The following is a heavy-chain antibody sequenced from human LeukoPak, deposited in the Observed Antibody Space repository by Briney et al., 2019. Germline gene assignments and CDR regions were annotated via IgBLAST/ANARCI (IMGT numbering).Heavy chain of an antibody. CDR3: VRGGGRGDYNERYYFDY. D-gene: IGHD3-22*01. J-gene: IGHJ4*02. V-gene: IGHV3-48*03. CDR2: ISSSGSTI. Sequence: GGSLRLSCAASGFTFSSYEMNWVRQAPGKGLEWVSYISSSGSTIYYADSVKGRFTISRDNAKNSLYLQMNSLRAEDTAVYYCVRGGGRGDYNERYYFDYWGQGTLVTVSS. CDR1: GFTFSSYE.